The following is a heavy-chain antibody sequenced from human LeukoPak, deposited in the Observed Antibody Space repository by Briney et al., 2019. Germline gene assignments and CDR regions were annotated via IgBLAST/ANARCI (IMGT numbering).Heavy chain of an antibody. CDR1: GFTFSSYS. CDR2: ISYDGSNK. D-gene: IGHD2-15*01. V-gene: IGHV3-30*18. CDR3: AKDLAAARVLDY. J-gene: IGHJ4*02. Sequence: GGSLRLSCAASGFTFSSYSMNWVRQAPGKGLEWVAVISYDGSNKYYADSVKGRFTISRDNSKNTLYLQMNSLRAEDTAVYYCAKDLAAARVLDYWGQGTLVTVSS.